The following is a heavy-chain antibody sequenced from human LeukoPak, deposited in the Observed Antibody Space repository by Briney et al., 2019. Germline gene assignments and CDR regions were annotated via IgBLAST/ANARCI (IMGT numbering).Heavy chain of an antibody. CDR3: AILLEGVFDP. Sequence: GESLKISCKGSGYSFTSYWIRWVRQMPGKGLEWMGRIDPSDSYTNYSPSFQGHVTISADKSISTAYLQWSSLKASDTAMYYCAILLEGVFDPWGQGTLVTVSS. J-gene: IGHJ5*02. V-gene: IGHV5-10-1*01. CDR1: GYSFTSYW. CDR2: IDPSDSYT. D-gene: IGHD2-21*02.